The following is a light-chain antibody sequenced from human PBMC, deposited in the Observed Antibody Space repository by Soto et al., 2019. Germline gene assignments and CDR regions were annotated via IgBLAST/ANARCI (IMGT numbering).Light chain of an antibody. V-gene: IGLV2-8*01. CDR2: EVS. CDR3: TSYAGSNIVV. Sequence: QSALTQPPSASGSPGQSVTISCTGTSSDVGGYNYVSWYQQYPGKAPKLMIYEVSKRPSGVPDRFSGSKSGKTASLTVSGLPPGDEADYYCTSYAGSNIVVFGGGTQLTVL. CDR1: SSDVGGYNY. J-gene: IGLJ2*01.